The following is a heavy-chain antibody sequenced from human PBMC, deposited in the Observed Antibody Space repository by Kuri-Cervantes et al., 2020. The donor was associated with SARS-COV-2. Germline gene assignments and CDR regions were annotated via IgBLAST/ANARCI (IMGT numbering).Heavy chain of an antibody. CDR2: MNPNSGNT. CDR3: AIHFWSGYDNWFDP. Sequence: ASVKVSCKASGYTFTSYDINWVRQATGQGLEWMGWMNPNSGNTGYAQKLQGRVTMTTDTSTSTAYMELRSLRSDDTAVYYCAIHFWSGYDNWFDPWGQGTLVTVSS. J-gene: IGHJ5*02. V-gene: IGHV1-8*02. CDR1: GYTFTSYD. D-gene: IGHD3-3*01.